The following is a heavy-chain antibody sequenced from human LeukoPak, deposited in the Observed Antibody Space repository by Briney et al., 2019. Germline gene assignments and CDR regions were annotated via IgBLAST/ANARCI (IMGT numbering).Heavy chain of an antibody. D-gene: IGHD3-22*01. J-gene: IGHJ4*02. Sequence: GASVKVSCKASGYTFTSYGISWVRQAPGQGLEWMGWISAYNGNTNYAQKLQGRVTMTTDTSTSTAYMELRSLRSDDTAVYYCARDRRYYYDSSGYYPLDYWGQGTLVTVSS. V-gene: IGHV1-18*01. CDR1: GYTFTSYG. CDR3: ARDRRYYYDSSGYYPLDY. CDR2: ISAYNGNT.